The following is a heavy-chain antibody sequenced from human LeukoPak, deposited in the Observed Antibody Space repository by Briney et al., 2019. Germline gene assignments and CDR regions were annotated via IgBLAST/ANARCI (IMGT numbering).Heavy chain of an antibody. CDR3: ARSRGYSYGQPIDY. V-gene: IGHV4-59*08. J-gene: IGHJ4*02. D-gene: IGHD5-18*01. CDR2: IYYSGRT. CDR1: GGSISSYY. Sequence: SETLSLTCTVSGGSISSYYWSWIRQPPGKGLEWIGYIYYSGRTNYNPSLKSRVTISVDTSKNQFSLKLSSVTAADTAVYYCARSRGYSYGQPIDYWGQGTLVTVSS.